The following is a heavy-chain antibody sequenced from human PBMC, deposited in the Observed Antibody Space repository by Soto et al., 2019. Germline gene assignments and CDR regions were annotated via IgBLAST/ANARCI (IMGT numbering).Heavy chain of an antibody. V-gene: IGHV3-23*01. CDR1: GFTLSSYA. D-gene: IGHD3-3*01. CDR2: ISGSGGST. J-gene: IGHJ6*02. Sequence: AGGSLRLSCAASGFTLSSYAMSWVRQAPGKGLEWVSAISGSGGSTYYADSVKGRFTISRDNSKNTLYLQMNSLRAEDTAVYYCASPLFPSGGYYYYGMDVWGQGTTVTVSS. CDR3: ASPLFPSGGYYYYGMDV.